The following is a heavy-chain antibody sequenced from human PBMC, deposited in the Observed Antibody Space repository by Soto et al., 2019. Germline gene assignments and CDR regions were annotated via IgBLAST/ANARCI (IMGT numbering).Heavy chain of an antibody. V-gene: IGHV3-30-3*01. CDR1: GFTFSSYA. CDR2: ISYDGSNK. CDR3: ARDIVVVPAAVRPDCYYYYGMDV. D-gene: IGHD2-2*01. Sequence: PGGSLRLSCAASGFTFSSYAMHWVRQAPGKGLEWVAVISYDGSNKYYADSVKGRFTISRDNSKNTLYLQMNSLRAEDTAVYYCARDIVVVPAAVRPDCYYYYGMDVWGQGTTVTVSS. J-gene: IGHJ6*02.